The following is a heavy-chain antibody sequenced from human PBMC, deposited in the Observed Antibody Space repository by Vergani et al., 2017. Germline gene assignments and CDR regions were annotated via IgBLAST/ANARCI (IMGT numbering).Heavy chain of an antibody. D-gene: IGHD3-16*01. CDR1: GGTFSSYA. CDR3: ARESERGGDTDY. CDR2: IIPIFSTA. Sequence: QVQLVQSGAEVKKPGSSVKVSCKASGGTFSSYAISWVRQAPGQGLDWMGRIIPIFSTANYAQKFQGRVTITADESTSTAYMELSSLRSEDTAVDYCARESERGGDTDYWGQGTLVTVSS. J-gene: IGHJ4*02. V-gene: IGHV1-69*18.